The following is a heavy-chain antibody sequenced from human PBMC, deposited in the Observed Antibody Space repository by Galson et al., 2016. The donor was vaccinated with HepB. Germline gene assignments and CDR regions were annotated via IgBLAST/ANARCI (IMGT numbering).Heavy chain of an antibody. J-gene: IGHJ6*02. Sequence: SVKVSCKASGYNFNNYNFSWVRQAPGQGLEWMGWISGYNGNTDYAQKFQGRISMTIDTSTRTAYMDLRSLRFDDTAVYYCARVGGITAPYGMDVWGQGTTVTVS. CDR3: ARVGGITAPYGMDV. D-gene: IGHD6-13*01. V-gene: IGHV1-18*01. CDR2: ISGYNGNT. CDR1: GYNFNNYN.